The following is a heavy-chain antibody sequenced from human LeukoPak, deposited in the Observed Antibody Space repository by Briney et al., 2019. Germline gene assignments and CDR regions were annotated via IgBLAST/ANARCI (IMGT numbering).Heavy chain of an antibody. D-gene: IGHD6-19*01. CDR2: IWHDGSQK. V-gene: IGHV3-33*01. Sequence: GLEGGGVIWHDGSQKYYAESVRGRFTISRDNSKNTLYLQMNSLRAEDTAIYYCASGVYSSGWYLDYWGQGTLVTVSS. CDR3: ASGVYSSGWYLDY. J-gene: IGHJ4*02.